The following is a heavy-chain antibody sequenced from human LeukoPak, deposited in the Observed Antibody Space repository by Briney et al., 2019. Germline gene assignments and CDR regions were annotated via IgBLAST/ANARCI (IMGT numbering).Heavy chain of an antibody. V-gene: IGHV3-33*06. Sequence: GRSLRLSCAASGFTFSSYGMHWVRQAPGKGLEWVAVIWYDGSNKYYADSVKGRFTISRDNSKNTLYLQMNSLRAEDTAVYYCAKGRWAMDYFDYWGLGTLVTVSS. J-gene: IGHJ4*02. CDR3: AKGRWAMDYFDY. D-gene: IGHD1-26*01. CDR1: GFTFSSYG. CDR2: IWYDGSNK.